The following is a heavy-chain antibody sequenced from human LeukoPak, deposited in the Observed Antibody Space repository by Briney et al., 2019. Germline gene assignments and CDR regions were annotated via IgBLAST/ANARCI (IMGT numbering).Heavy chain of an antibody. J-gene: IGHJ4*02. Sequence: SETLSLTCNVSGGSISSYYWSWIRQPPGKGVEWIGYISYSGSTNYNPSPKSRVTISVDTSKNQFSLKLSSVTAADTAVYYCARDRETVIDYWGQGTLVTVSS. V-gene: IGHV4-59*01. CDR3: ARDRETVIDY. D-gene: IGHD1-26*01. CDR1: GGSISSYY. CDR2: ISYSGST.